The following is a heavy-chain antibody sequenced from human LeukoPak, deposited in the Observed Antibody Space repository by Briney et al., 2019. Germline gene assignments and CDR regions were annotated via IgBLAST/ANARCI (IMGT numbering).Heavy chain of an antibody. CDR1: GYTFSSYD. CDR2: MNPNSGNT. V-gene: IGHV1-8*01. Sequence: GASVKVSCKASGYTFSSYDINWVRQATGQGLEWMGWMNPNSGNTGYAQKFQGRVTMTRNTSISTAYMELSSLRSEDTAVYYCATQPRSRDGFNNEYYGMDVWGQGTTVTVSS. D-gene: IGHD5-24*01. J-gene: IGHJ6*02. CDR3: ATQPRSRDGFNNEYYGMDV.